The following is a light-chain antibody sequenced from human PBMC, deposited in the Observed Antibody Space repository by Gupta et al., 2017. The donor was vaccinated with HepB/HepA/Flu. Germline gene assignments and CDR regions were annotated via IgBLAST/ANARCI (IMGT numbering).Light chain of an antibody. CDR3: VGWDGSLSGYV. V-gene: IGLV1-47*01. CDR1: SSNIGNDN. CDR2: KNY. J-gene: IGLJ1*01. Sequence: QSVLIQPPSASGTPGQRVTISCSGSSSNIGNDNVYWYQQLPETAPKLLIYKNYQRPSGVSARFSGSKSVTSASLAISGLRAEEEADYYCVGWDGSLSGYVFGTGTKVTVL.